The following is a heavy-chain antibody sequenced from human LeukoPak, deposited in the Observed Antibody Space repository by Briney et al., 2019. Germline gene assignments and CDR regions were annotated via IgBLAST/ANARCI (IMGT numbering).Heavy chain of an antibody. D-gene: IGHD3-10*01. CDR1: GFTFDDYG. V-gene: IGHV3-20*04. CDR2: INWNGGST. Sequence: RPGGSLRLSCAASGFTFDDYGMSWVRPAPGEGPGWVSGINWNGGSTGYADSVKGRFTISRDNAKNSLYLQMNSLRAEDAAIYYCAKVTYGSGTYGAFDLWGQGTLVTVSS. J-gene: IGHJ4*02. CDR3: AKVTYGSGTYGAFDL.